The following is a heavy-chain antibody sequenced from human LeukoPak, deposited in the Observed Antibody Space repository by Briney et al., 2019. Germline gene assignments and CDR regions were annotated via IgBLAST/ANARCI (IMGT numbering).Heavy chain of an antibody. V-gene: IGHV3-23*01. CDR3: AKEHYYDSSGYRRGYFDY. CDR1: GFTFSSYA. Sequence: PGGSLRLSCAASGFTFSSYAMSWVRQAPGKGLEWVSAISGSGGSTYYADSVKGRFTISRDNSKNTLYLQMNSLRAEDTAVYYCAKEHYYDSSGYRRGYFDYWGQGALVTVSS. CDR2: ISGSGGST. D-gene: IGHD3-22*01. J-gene: IGHJ4*02.